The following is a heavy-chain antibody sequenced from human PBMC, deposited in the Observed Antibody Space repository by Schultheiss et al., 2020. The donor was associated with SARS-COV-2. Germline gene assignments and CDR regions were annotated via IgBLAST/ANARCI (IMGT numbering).Heavy chain of an antibody. CDR3: ARAKGSSGYYLGY. D-gene: IGHD3-22*01. J-gene: IGHJ4*02. CDR2: IYYSGST. V-gene: IGHV4-59*12. Sequence: SQTLSLTCPISGGSINNYYWSWIREPPGKGLEWIGYIYYSGSTNYNPSLKSRVTISVDTSKNQFSLKLSSVTAADTAVYYCARAKGSSGYYLGYWGQGTLVTVSS. CDR1: GGSINNYY.